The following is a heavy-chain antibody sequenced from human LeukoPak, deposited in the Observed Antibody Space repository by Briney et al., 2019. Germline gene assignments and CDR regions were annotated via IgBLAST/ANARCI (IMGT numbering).Heavy chain of an antibody. V-gene: IGHV3-30*18. Sequence: GRSLRLSCAAYGFTFSSYGMHWVRQAPGKGLEWVAVISYDGSNKYYADSVKGRFTISRDNSKNTLYLQMNSLRAEDTAVYYCAKANRRFGVVLDAFDIWGQGTMVTVSS. CDR1: GFTFSSYG. CDR2: ISYDGSNK. CDR3: AKANRRFGVVLDAFDI. J-gene: IGHJ3*02. D-gene: IGHD3-3*01.